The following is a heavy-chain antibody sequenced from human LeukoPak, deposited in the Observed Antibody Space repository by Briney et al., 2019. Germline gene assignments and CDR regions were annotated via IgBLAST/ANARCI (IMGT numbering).Heavy chain of an antibody. D-gene: IGHD6-13*01. J-gene: IGHJ4*02. CDR3: AKERAGAGEY. CDR2: IKTDGSGGSTT. CDR1: GFTFSSSW. V-gene: IGHV3-74*01. Sequence: GGSLRLSCAASGFTFSSSWILWVRQAPGKGLVWVSRIKTDGSGGSTTSYADSVKGRFTISKANAKNTLFLQMNSLRAEDTAVYYCAKERAGAGEYWGQGTLVTVSA.